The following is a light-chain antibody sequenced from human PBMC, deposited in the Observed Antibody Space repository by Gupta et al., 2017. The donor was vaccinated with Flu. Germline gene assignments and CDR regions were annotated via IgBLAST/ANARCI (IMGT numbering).Light chain of an antibody. J-gene: IGLJ3*02. CDR3: SSNAGSYTWV. CDR1: SSDVGRYNF. V-gene: IGLV2-11*01. Sequence: QSALTQPRSVSGSPGQSVTISCTGTSSDVGRYNFVSWFQQYPGKAPKLMIYDVSKRPSGVPDRFSGSKSGNTASLTISGLQAEDEADYYCSSNAGSYTWVFGGGTELTVL. CDR2: DVS.